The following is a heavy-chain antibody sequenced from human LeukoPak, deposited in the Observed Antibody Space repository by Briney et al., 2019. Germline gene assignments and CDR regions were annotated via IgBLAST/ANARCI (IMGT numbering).Heavy chain of an antibody. CDR1: GYTFTGYY. J-gene: IGHJ4*02. CDR2: INPNSGGT. CDR3: ATWWELLGFDY. Sequence: ASVKVSCKASGYTFTGYYMHWVRQAPGQGLEWMGWINPNSGGTNYAQKFQGRVTMTRDTSISTAYMELSSLRSEDTAVYYCATWWELLGFDYWGQGTLVTVSS. D-gene: IGHD1-26*01. V-gene: IGHV1-2*02.